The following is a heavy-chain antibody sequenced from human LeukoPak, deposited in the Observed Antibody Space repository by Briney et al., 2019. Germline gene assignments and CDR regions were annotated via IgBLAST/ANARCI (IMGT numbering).Heavy chain of an antibody. Sequence: GGSLRLSCAASGFTFSSYWMSWVRQAPGKGLEWVANIKQDGSEKYYVDSVKGRFTISRDNAKNSLYLQMNSLRAEDTAVYYCARIHNLGILAHFDYWGQGTLVTVSS. V-gene: IGHV3-7*02. J-gene: IGHJ4*02. CDR2: IKQDGSEK. CDR3: ARIHNLGILAHFDY. D-gene: IGHD1-1*01. CDR1: GFTFSSYW.